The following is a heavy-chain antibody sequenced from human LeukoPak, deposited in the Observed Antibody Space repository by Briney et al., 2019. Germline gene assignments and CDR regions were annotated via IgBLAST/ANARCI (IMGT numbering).Heavy chain of an antibody. D-gene: IGHD3-9*01. CDR2: FDPEDGET. CDR1: GYTLTELS. Sequence: ASVKVSCKVSGYTLTELSMHWVRQAPGKGLEWMGGFDPEDGETIYAQKFQGRVTMTEDTSTDTAYMELSSLRSEDTAAYYCATVSLTGTDAFDIWGQGTMVTVSS. CDR3: ATVSLTGTDAFDI. V-gene: IGHV1-24*01. J-gene: IGHJ3*02.